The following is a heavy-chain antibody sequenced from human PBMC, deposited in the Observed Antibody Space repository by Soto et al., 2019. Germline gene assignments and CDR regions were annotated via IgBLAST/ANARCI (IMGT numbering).Heavy chain of an antibody. D-gene: IGHD1-26*01. CDR3: ARDRCGSYCGRYYYYYYGMDV. V-gene: IGHV3-21*01. CDR2: ISSSSSYI. J-gene: IGHJ6*02. CDR1: GFTFSRYR. Sequence: GWSLRLSCAVSGFTFSRYRLNSVRQAPWKVLEWVSSISSSSSYIYYAASVKGRFYISRDNAKNSLYLQMNSLRAEDTAVYYCARDRCGSYCGRYYYYYYGMDVWGQGTTLTVSS.